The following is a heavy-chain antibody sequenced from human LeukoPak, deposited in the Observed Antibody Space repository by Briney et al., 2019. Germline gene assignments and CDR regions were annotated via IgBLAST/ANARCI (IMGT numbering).Heavy chain of an antibody. J-gene: IGHJ3*02. Sequence: GGSLRLSCAASIFPFSTYWMSWVRQAPGKGLEWVANIKEDGSEKYYVDSVKGRFTISRDNAKNSLYLQMNSLRAEDTAVYYCARLGGSDAFDIWGQGTMVTVSS. V-gene: IGHV3-7*01. CDR3: ARLGGSDAFDI. D-gene: IGHD1-26*01. CDR1: IFPFSTYW. CDR2: IKEDGSEK.